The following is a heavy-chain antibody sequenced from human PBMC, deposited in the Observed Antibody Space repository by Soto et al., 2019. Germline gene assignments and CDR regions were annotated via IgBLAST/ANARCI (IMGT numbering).Heavy chain of an antibody. Sequence: GGSLRLSCAASGFTFSSYAMSWVRQAPGKGLEWVSAISGSGGSTYYADSVKGRFTISRDNSKNTLYLQMNSLRAEDTAVYYCAKGPYCSGGSCYFPHRFDPWGQGTLVTVSS. D-gene: IGHD2-15*01. V-gene: IGHV3-23*01. J-gene: IGHJ5*02. CDR2: ISGSGGST. CDR1: GFTFSSYA. CDR3: AKGPYCSGGSCYFPHRFDP.